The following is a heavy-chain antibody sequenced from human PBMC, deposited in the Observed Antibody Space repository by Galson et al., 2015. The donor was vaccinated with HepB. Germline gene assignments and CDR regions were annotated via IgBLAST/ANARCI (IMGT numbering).Heavy chain of an antibody. CDR2: ISGSGGST. Sequence: LRLSCAASGFTFSSYAMSWVRQAPGKGLEWVSAISGSGGSTYYADSVKGRFTISRDNSKNTLYLQMNSLRAEDTAVYYCAKAVFFGVYATDTYYYYGMDVWGQGTTVTVSS. V-gene: IGHV3-23*01. CDR3: AKAVFFGVYATDTYYYYGMDV. J-gene: IGHJ6*02. CDR1: GFTFSSYA. D-gene: IGHD2-8*01.